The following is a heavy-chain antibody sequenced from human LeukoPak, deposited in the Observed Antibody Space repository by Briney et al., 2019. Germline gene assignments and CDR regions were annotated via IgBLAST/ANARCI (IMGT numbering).Heavy chain of an antibody. CDR1: GLTFSDYY. V-gene: IGHV3-11*04. J-gene: IGHJ4*02. CDR2: ISSSGSTI. D-gene: IGHD3-22*01. Sequence: GGSLTLPCALSGLTFSDYYMSWIRHAPGKGLEWGSYISSSGSTIYYADSVKGRFTISRENTKKSLYLKMNSLRAEDTAVYYCARRDSSGYYLDYWGQGTLVTVSP. CDR3: ARRDSSGYYLDY.